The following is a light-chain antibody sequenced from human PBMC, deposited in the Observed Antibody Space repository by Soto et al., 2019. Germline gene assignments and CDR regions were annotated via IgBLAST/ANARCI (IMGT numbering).Light chain of an antibody. V-gene: IGLV2-23*02. CDR3: CSYARSNPFWV. CDR2: GVT. Sequence: QSALTQPASVSGSPGQSITISCTGTSSDIGSYNLVSWYQHHPGKAPQLIIYGVTKRPSGVSGHFSGSKSGNTASLTISGLQAEDEADYYCCSYARSNPFWVFGGGTKLTVL. CDR1: SSDIGSYNL. J-gene: IGLJ3*02.